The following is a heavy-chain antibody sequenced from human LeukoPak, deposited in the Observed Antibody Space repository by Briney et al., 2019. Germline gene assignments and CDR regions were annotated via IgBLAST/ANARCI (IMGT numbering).Heavy chain of an antibody. CDR2: IIPIFGTA. D-gene: IGHD3-16*01. CDR1: GGTFRSYA. CDR3: ARDRGGGFDY. J-gene: IGHJ4*02. Sequence: ASVKVSCKASGGTFRSYAISWVRQAPGQGLEWMGGIIPIFGTANYAQKFQGRVTITTDESTSTAYMELSSLRSEDTAVYYCARDRGGGFDYWGQGTLVTVSS. V-gene: IGHV1-69*05.